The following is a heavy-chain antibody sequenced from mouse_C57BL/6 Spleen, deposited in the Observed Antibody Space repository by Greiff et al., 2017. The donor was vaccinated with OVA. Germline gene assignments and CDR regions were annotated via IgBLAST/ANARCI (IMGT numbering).Heavy chain of an antibody. V-gene: IGHV1-5*01. D-gene: IGHD2-5*01. J-gene: IGHJ1*03. CDR3: TKAYYSNYERYFDV. CDR1: GYTFTSYW. Sequence: EVQLQQSGTVLARPGASVKMSCKTSGYTFTSYWMHWVKQRPGQGLEWIGAIYPGNSDTSYNQKFKGKAKLTAVTSASTAYMELSSLTNEDSAVYYCTKAYYSNYERYFDVWGTGTTVTVSS. CDR2: IYPGNSDT.